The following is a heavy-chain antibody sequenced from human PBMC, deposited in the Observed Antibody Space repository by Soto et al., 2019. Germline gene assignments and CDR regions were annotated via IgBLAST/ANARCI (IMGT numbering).Heavy chain of an antibody. CDR2: IWYDGSNK. CDR1: GFTFSSYG. D-gene: IGHD4-17*01. CDR3: ARAKECGDYASPYYYYYGMDV. V-gene: IGHV3-33*01. Sequence: QVQLVESGGGVVQPGRSLRLSCAASGFTFSSYGMHWVRQAPGKGLEWVAVIWYDGSNKYYADSVKGRFTISRDNSKNTLYLQMNSLRAEDTAVYYCARAKECGDYASPYYYYYGMDVWGQGTTVTVSS. J-gene: IGHJ6*02.